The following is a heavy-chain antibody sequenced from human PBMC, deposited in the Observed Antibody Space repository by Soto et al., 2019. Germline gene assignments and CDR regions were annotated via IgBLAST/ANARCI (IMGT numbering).Heavy chain of an antibody. J-gene: IGHJ6*02. CDR2: IIPIFGTA. D-gene: IGHD3-22*01. Sequence: GASVKVSCKASGGTFSSYAISWVRQAPGQGLEWMGGIIPIFGTANYAQKFQGRVTITADESTSTAYMELSSLRSEDTAVYYCARDLDYYDSSVYYYGMDVWGQGTTVTVSS. V-gene: IGHV1-69*13. CDR3: ARDLDYYDSSVYYYGMDV. CDR1: GGTFSSYA.